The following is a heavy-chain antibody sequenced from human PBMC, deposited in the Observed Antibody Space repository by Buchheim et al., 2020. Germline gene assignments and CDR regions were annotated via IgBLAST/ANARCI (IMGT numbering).Heavy chain of an antibody. D-gene: IGHD2-2*01. Sequence: QVQLQESGPGLVKPSGTLSLTCAVSGGSISSNNWWSWVRQPPGKGLEWIGEIYHSGSTNYNPSLKSRVTISVDKSKNQFSLKLSSVTAADTAVYYCARGRGYCSSTSCYADLYYYYGMDVWGQGTT. J-gene: IGHJ6*02. CDR3: ARGRGYCSSTSCYADLYYYYGMDV. CDR1: GGSISSNNW. V-gene: IGHV4-4*02. CDR2: IYHSGST.